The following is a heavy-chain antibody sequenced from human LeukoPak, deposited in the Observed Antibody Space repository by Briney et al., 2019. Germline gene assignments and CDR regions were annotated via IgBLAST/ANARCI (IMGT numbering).Heavy chain of an antibody. CDR3: AGDMTTVTNFDY. V-gene: IGHV3-23*01. J-gene: IGHJ4*02. CDR2: IGGSNGRT. Sequence: PGGSLRLSCAASGFTFSSYAMSWVRQAPGMGLEWVSSIGGSNGRTLYADSVKGRFTISRDNSKNTLFLQMNSLRAEDTAVYYCAGDMTTVTNFDYWGQGTLVTVSS. D-gene: IGHD4-11*01. CDR1: GFTFSSYA.